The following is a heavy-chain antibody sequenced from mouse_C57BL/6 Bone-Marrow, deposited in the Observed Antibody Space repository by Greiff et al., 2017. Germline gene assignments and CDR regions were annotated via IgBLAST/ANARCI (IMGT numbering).Heavy chain of an antibody. CDR2: IHPNSGST. D-gene: IGHD1-1*01. Sequence: QVQLKESGAELVKPGASVKLSCKASGYTFTSYWMHWVKQRPGQGLEWIGMIHPNSGSTNYNEKFKSKATLTVDKSSSTAYMQLISLTSEDSAVYYCARGDLRAWFAYWCQGTLVTVSA. J-gene: IGHJ3*01. V-gene: IGHV1-64*01. CDR1: GYTFTSYW. CDR3: ARGDLRAWFAY.